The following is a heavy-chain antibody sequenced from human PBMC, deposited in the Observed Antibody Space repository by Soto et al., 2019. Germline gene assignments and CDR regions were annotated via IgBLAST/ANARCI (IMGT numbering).Heavy chain of an antibody. CDR2: INAGNGNT. Sequence: ASVKVSCKASGYTFTSYAMHWVRQAPGQRLEWMGWINAGNGNTKYSQKFQGRVTITRDTSASTAYMELSSLRSEDTAVYYCARGRAADPYYYYYYMDVWGKGTTVTGTS. D-gene: IGHD6-13*01. CDR3: ARGRAADPYYYYYYMDV. V-gene: IGHV1-3*01. CDR1: GYTFTSYA. J-gene: IGHJ6*03.